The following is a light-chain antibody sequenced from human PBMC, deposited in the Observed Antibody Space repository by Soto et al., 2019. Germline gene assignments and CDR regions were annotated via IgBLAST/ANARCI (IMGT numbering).Light chain of an antibody. CDR3: CSYAGSSTFVA. Sequence: QSALTPPASVSGSPGQSFPISCTATSNDVGRYFLVSRYQQHPGIAAIPMIFEDASRPSGVSSRFSGSKSGNTAYLTISGLQTEDEADYFCCSYAGSSTFVAFGGGTKVTVL. J-gene: IGLJ2*01. CDR1: SNDVGRYFL. CDR2: EDA. V-gene: IGLV2-23*02.